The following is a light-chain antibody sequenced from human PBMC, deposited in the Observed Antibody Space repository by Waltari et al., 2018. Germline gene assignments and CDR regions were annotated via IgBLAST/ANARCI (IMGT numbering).Light chain of an antibody. J-gene: IGLJ3*02. V-gene: IGLV2-11*01. Sequence: QSALTQPRSVSGSPGQPVTISCTGTSSDVGDSNYVPRYQQLPGKAPPVLIYACSRRPSGVPDRFTGSRSGNTATLTISGLQAEDEADYHCCSYAGTYTWLFGGGTKLTVL. CDR2: ACS. CDR1: SSDVGDSNY. CDR3: CSYAGTYTWL.